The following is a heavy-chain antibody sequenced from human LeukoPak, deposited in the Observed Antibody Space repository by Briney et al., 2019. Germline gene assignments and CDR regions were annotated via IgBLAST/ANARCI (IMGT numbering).Heavy chain of an antibody. V-gene: IGHV4-59*01. J-gene: IGHJ3*02. CDR3: VRGNYDNRGYSNAFDI. D-gene: IGHD3-22*01. CDR2: VYYNGNT. CDR1: GASISSSY. Sequence: SETLSLTCTVSGASISSSYWCWIRQPPGERLELIGFVYYNGNTNSNPSLKSRVTISADTSKNQFSLKLTSVTAADTAVYYCVRGNYDNRGYSNAFDIWGQGTMVTVSS.